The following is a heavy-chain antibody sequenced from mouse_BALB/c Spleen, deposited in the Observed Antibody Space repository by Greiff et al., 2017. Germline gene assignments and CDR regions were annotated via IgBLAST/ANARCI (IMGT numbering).Heavy chain of an antibody. CDR3: ARSGYGKRAFMDY. V-gene: IGHV5-17*02. J-gene: IGHJ4*01. CDR2: ISSGSSTI. Sequence: EVKLQESGGGLVQPGGSRKLSCAASGFTFSSFGMHWVRQAPEKGLEWVAYISSGSSTIYYADTVKGRFTISRDIPKNTLFLQMTSLRSEDTAMYYCARSGYGKRAFMDYWGQGTSVTVSS. CDR1: GFTFSSFG. D-gene: IGHD2-10*02.